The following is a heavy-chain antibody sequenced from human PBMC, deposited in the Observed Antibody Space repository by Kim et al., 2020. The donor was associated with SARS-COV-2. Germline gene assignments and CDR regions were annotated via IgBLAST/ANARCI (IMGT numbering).Heavy chain of an antibody. J-gene: IGHJ4*02. CDR2: ISYDGSNK. CDR1: GFTFSSYG. Sequence: GGSLRLSCAASGFTFSSYGMHWVRQAPGKGLEWVAVISYDGSNKYYADSVKGRFTISRDNSKNTLYLQMNSLRAEDTAVYYCAKEGNYDSNWAFDDWGQGTLVTVSS. CDR3: AKEGNYDSNWAFDD. V-gene: IGHV3-30*18. D-gene: IGHD3-22*01.